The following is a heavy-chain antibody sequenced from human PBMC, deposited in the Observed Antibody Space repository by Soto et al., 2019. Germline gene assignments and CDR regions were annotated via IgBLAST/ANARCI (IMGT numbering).Heavy chain of an antibody. Sequence: GGSLRLSCAASGFTFSSYWMHWVRQAPGKGLVWVSRINSDGSSTSYADSVKGRFTISRDNAKNTLYLQMNSLRAEDTAVYYCARESMVRGVIIPLDYWGQGTLVTVSS. V-gene: IGHV3-74*01. CDR2: INSDGSST. CDR3: ARESMVRGVIIPLDY. D-gene: IGHD3-10*01. J-gene: IGHJ4*02. CDR1: GFTFSSYW.